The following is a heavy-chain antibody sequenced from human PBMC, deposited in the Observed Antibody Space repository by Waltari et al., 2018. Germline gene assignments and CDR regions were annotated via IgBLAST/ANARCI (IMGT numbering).Heavy chain of an antibody. Sequence: EVQLVESGGALVQPGGSVRLSCVASGFTFRSHWMIWVRQAPGKGLEWVASINQGGSDKNYVDSVRGRFTISRDNAKNSLYLQMNSLRGEDTAVYYCARDSDDMDGVVPDSWGQGTLVFVSS. CDR2: INQGGSDK. J-gene: IGHJ4*02. CDR1: GFTFRSHW. CDR3: ARDSDDMDGVVPDS. V-gene: IGHV3-7*03. D-gene: IGHD3-3*01.